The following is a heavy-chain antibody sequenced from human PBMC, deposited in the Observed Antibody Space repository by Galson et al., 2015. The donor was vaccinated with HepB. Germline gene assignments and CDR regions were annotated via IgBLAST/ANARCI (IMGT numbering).Heavy chain of an antibody. CDR2: INHSGST. J-gene: IGHJ4*02. CDR1: GGSFSGYY. V-gene: IGHV4-34*01. Sequence: ETLSLTCAVYGGSFSGYYWSWIRQPPGKGLEWIGEINHSGSTNYNPSLKSRVTISVDTSKNQFSLKLSSVTAADTAVYYCARARRAAAGKINYYFDYWGQGTLVTVSS. CDR3: ARARRAAAGKINYYFDY. D-gene: IGHD6-13*01.